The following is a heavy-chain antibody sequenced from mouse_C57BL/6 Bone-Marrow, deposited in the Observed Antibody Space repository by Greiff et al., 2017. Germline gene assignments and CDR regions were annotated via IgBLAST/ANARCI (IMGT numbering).Heavy chain of an antibody. J-gene: IGHJ1*03. CDR3: AREPRLAGTSDWYFDV. Sequence: QVQPPQSGSEPRSPGSLVKLLRKDFDSDVFPIAYMSWVRQKPGHGFEWIGGIRSRIGRTIYGEKFADKATMDADTLSNTAYLELNSLTSEDSAIYYWAREPRLAGTSDWYFDVWGTGTTVTVSS. CDR1: DSDVFPIAY. D-gene: IGHD4-1*01. V-gene: IGHV15-2*01. CDR2: IRSRIGRT.